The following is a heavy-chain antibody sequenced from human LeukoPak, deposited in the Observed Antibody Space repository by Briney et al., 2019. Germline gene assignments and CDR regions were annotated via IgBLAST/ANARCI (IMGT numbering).Heavy chain of an antibody. CDR2: IYYSGGT. Sequence: SETLSLTCTVSGVSISSGGYYWSWVRQHPGKGLEWIGYIYYSGGTYYNPSLKSRVTISVDTSKNQFSLKLSSVTAADTAVYYCARMHCSGGSCYTAYFDYWGQGTLVTVSS. CDR3: ARMHCSGGSCYTAYFDY. CDR1: GVSISSGGYY. V-gene: IGHV4-31*03. J-gene: IGHJ4*02. D-gene: IGHD2-15*01.